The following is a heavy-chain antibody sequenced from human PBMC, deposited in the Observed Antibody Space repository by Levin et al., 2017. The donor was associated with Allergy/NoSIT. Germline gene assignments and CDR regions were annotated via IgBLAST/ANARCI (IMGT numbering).Heavy chain of an antibody. CDR2: IDWDDDK. J-gene: IGHJ3*02. D-gene: IGHD3-10*01. CDR1: GFSLSTSGMC. Sequence: ESGPTLVKPTQTLTLTCTFSGFSLSTSGMCVSWIRQPPGKALEWLARIDWDDDKYYSTSLKTRLTISKDTSKNQVVLTMTNMDPVDTATYYCARMDGKPGTLSSGDAFDIWGQGTMVTVSS. V-gene: IGHV2-70*11. CDR3: ARMDGKPGTLSSGDAFDI.